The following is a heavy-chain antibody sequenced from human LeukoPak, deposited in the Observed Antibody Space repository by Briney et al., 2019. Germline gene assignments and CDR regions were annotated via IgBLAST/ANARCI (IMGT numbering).Heavy chain of an antibody. Sequence: ASVKVSCKSSVFTFTDHYIHWVRQGPGQGLEWMGYIGPHSTFTSSPQEFQGRVTMTRDASMSTAYMVLTRLTSDDTAVYYCVREGEGPLSKDFDYWGQGTLVTVSS. V-gene: IGHV1-2*02. D-gene: IGHD2/OR15-2a*01. J-gene: IGHJ4*02. CDR1: VFTFTDHY. CDR2: IGPHSTFT. CDR3: VREGEGPLSKDFDY.